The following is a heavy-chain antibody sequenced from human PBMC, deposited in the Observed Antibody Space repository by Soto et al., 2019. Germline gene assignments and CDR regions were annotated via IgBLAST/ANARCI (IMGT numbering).Heavy chain of an antibody. CDR1: GYTFTGYY. V-gene: IGHV1-2*02. CDR3: ARGAARFLERALYYYGMDV. J-gene: IGHJ6*02. D-gene: IGHD3-3*01. CDR2: IKPNSGGT. Sequence: ASVKVSFKASGYTFTGYYMHWVRQAPGQGLEWMGWIKPNSGGTSYAQKFQGRVTMTRDTSISTAYMELSRLRSDDTAVYYCARGAARFLERALYYYGMDVWGQGTTVTVSS.